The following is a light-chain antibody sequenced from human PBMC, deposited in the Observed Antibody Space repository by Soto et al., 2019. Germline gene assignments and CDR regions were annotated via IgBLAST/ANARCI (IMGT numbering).Light chain of an antibody. V-gene: IGKV1-5*01. CDR3: QHYNGYPYT. CDR2: DPS. Sequence: DIQRTQSPSPLSASIGGGVTITCRSSQSIDNWMAWYQQKPGKAPQLLIYDPSRVKTGVPSRFTASGSGTEFTLTINTLQADDSETYFCQHYNGYPYTFGPGTKVDIK. CDR1: QSIDNW. J-gene: IGKJ2*01.